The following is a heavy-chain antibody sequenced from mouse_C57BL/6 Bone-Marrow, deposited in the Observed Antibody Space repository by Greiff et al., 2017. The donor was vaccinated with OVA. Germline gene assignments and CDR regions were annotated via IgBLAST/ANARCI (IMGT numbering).Heavy chain of an antibody. J-gene: IGHJ4*01. CDR1: GYTFTSYW. CDR2: IHPNSGST. CDR3: ASGGTSPGAMDY. D-gene: IGHD3-3*01. Sequence: QVQLKQPGAELVKPGASVKLSCKASGYTFTSYWMHWVKQRPGQGLEWIGMIHPNSGSTNYNEKFKSKATLTVDKSSSPAYMQLSSLTSEDSAVYYYASGGTSPGAMDYWGQGTSVTVSS. V-gene: IGHV1-64*01.